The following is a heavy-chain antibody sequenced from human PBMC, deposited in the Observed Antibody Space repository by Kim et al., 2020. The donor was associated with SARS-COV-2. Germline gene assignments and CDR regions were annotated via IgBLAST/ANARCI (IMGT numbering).Heavy chain of an antibody. V-gene: IGHV4-31*03. D-gene: IGHD4-17*01. Sequence: SETLSLTCTVSGGSISSGGYYWSWIRQHPGKGLEWIGYIYYSGSTYYNPSLKSRVTISVDTSKNQFSLKLSSVTAADTAVYYCARDFRADYGDYDNWFDPWGQGTLVTVSS. J-gene: IGHJ5*02. CDR3: ARDFRADYGDYDNWFDP. CDR2: IYYSGST. CDR1: GGSISSGGYY.